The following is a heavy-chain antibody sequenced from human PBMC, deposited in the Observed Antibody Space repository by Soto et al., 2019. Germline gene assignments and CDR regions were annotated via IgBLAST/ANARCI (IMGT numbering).Heavy chain of an antibody. CDR3: ARSEATVLDS. Sequence: QVQLQESGPGLVKPSGTLSLTCTVSGGAMSSSKWWNWVRQSPGKGLEWIGETHPSVRTNYSPSLKSRVTIAVDKSKNQFSLQLTSVTAADTAVYYCARSEATVLDSWGQGTLVTVSS. D-gene: IGHD4-17*01. CDR1: GGAMSSSKW. V-gene: IGHV4-4*02. J-gene: IGHJ4*02. CDR2: THPSVRT.